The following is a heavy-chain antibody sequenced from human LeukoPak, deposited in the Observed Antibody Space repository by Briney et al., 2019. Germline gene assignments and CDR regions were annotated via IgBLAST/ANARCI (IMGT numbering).Heavy chain of an antibody. D-gene: IGHD2-15*01. CDR3: ARVSLAATNF. V-gene: IGHV3-21*01. CDR2: ISSSSSYI. J-gene: IGHJ4*02. Sequence: GGSLRLSCAASGFTFSSYSMNWVRQAPGKGLEWVSSISSSSSYIYYADSVKGRFTISRDNAKNSLYLQTNSLRAEDTAVYYCARVSLAATNFWGQGTLVTVSS. CDR1: GFTFSSYS.